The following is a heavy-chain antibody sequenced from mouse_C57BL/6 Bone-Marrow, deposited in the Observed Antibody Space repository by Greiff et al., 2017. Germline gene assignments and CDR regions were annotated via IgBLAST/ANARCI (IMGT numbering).Heavy chain of an antibody. J-gene: IGHJ2*01. CDR3: ARGGLRRGRYFDY. D-gene: IGHD2-4*01. V-gene: IGHV1-81*01. CDR2: IYPRSGNT. CDR1: GYTFTSYG. Sequence: VQLQQSGAELARPGASVKLSCKASGYTFTSYGISWVKQRPGQGLEWIGEIYPRSGNTYYNEKFKGKATLTADKSSSTAYMELRSLTSEGSAVYFCARGGLRRGRYFDYWGQGTTLTVSS.